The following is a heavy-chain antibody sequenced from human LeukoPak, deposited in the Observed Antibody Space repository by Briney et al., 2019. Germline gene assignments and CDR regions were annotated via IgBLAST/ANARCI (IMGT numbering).Heavy chain of an antibody. CDR3: ARLAGGIAARLDAFDI. J-gene: IGHJ3*02. D-gene: IGHD6-6*01. CDR1: GYRFTSYW. V-gene: IGHV5-51*01. CDR2: IYPVDPDT. Sequence: GGSLKISCKCFGYRFTSYWIGWVRQMPGKGLEWMVVIYPVDPDTRYSPSFYGQVPISADKSISTAYLQWSSLKASDAAMYYCARLAGGIAARLDAFDIWGQGTMVTVSS.